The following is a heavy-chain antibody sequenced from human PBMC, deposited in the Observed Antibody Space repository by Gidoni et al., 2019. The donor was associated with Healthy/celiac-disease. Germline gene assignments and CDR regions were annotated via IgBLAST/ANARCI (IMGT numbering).Heavy chain of an antibody. D-gene: IGHD5-12*01. J-gene: IGHJ2*01. CDR2: IYYSGST. CDR3: ARDLAATTGRGWYFDL. V-gene: IGHV4-30-4*01. CDR1: GGSIRSGDYY. Sequence: QVQLQESGPGLVKPSQTLSLTCTVSGGSIRSGDYYWSWIRQPPGKGLEWIGYIYYSGSTYYNPSLKSRVTISVDTSKNQFSLKLSSVTAADTAVYYCARDLAATTGRGWYFDLWGRGTLVTVSS.